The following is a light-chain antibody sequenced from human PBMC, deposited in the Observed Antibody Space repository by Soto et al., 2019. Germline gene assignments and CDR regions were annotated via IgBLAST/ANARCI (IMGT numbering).Light chain of an antibody. J-gene: IGKJ4*01. CDR1: QSVLSSSNNENY. V-gene: IGKV4-1*01. CDR3: QQYYSSPLT. Sequence: DIVMTQSPDSLAVSLGERATINCKSSQSVLSSSNNENYLAWYRQKPGQPPKLGIYGASTRESGVPDRFSGSGSGTDFTLTISSLQAEDVAVYYCQQYYSSPLTFGGGTKVEIK. CDR2: GAS.